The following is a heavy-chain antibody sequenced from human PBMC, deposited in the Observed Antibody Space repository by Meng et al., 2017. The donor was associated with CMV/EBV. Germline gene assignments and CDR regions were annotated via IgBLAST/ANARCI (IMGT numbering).Heavy chain of an antibody. D-gene: IGHD3-10*01. V-gene: IGHV4-34*01. J-gene: IGHJ4*02. Sequence: HRQQWGSGPLKPSATLSLSCAVYGGSFSGYYWSWIRQPPGQGLEWIVEINHSGSTNYNPSLKSRITISVDTSKNQFSLKLSSVTATNTAVYYCARESMVRGEDWGQGTLVTVSS. CDR1: GGSFSGYY. CDR2: INHSGST. CDR3: ARESMVRGED.